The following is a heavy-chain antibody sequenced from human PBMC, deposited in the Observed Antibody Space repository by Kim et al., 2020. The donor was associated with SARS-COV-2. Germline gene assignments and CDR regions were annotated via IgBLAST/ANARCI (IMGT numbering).Heavy chain of an antibody. CDR1: GGTFSSYA. CDR3: ASSSPQYSRNQYYYGMDV. CDR2: IIPIFGTA. J-gene: IGHJ6*02. V-gene: IGHV1-69*13. D-gene: IGHD6-6*01. Sequence: SVKVSCKASGGTFSSYAISWVRQAPGQGLEWMGGIIPIFGTANYAQKFQGRVTITADESTSTAYMELSSLRSEDTAVYYCASSSPQYSRNQYYYGMDVWGQGTTVTVSS.